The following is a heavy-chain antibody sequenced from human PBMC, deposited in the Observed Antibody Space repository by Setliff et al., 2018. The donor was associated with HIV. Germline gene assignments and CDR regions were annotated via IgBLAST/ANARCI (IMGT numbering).Heavy chain of an antibody. J-gene: IGHJ5*01. CDR1: GFNFRDSW. D-gene: IGHD2-8*01. V-gene: IGHV3-7*03. CDR2: ISPDESER. Sequence: GSLRLSCSTSGFNFRDSWMSWLRLAPGKGLEWVANISPDESERYSVDSVRGRFTISRDNAKNSLYLQMNRLRVEDTAVYYCARPLLRTNTVYGILGNWFDSWGRGTLVTVSS. CDR3: ARPLLRTNTVYGILGNWFDS.